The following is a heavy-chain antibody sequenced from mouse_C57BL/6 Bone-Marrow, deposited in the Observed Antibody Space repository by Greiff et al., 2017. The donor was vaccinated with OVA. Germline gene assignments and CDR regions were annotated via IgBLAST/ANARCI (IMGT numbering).Heavy chain of an antibody. V-gene: IGHV1-69*01. CDR3: ARGLPHAMDY. J-gene: IGHJ4*01. CDR2: IDPSDSYT. Sequence: QVQLQQPGAELVMPGASVKLSCKASGYTFTSYWMHWVKQRPGQGLEWIGEIDPSDSYTNYNQQFKGKSTLTVDKSSSTAYMQLSSLTSEDSAVYYCARGLPHAMDYWGQGTSVTVSS. D-gene: IGHD3-1*01. CDR1: GYTFTSYW.